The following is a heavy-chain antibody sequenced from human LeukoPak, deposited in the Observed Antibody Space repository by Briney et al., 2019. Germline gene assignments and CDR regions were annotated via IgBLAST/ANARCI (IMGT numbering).Heavy chain of an antibody. J-gene: IGHJ4*02. Sequence: ASVKVSCKASGYTFTDYYMHWVRQAPGQGLEWMGWINPNSGGTNYAQKFQGRVTMTRDTSISTAYMEVSRLRSDDTAVYYCAISPGVMITFGGAPATDYFDYWGRGTLVTVSS. CDR2: INPNSGGT. V-gene: IGHV1-2*02. D-gene: IGHD3-16*01. CDR3: AISPGVMITFGGAPATDYFDY. CDR1: GYTFTDYY.